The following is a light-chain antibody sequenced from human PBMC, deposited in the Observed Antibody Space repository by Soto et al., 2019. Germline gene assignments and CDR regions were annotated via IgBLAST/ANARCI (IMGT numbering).Light chain of an antibody. CDR3: QSYDSSLSAYV. CDR1: SSNIGAGFD. V-gene: IGLV1-40*01. CDR2: GNS. Sequence: HSALTQPPSVSGAPGQRVTISCTGSSSNIGAGFDVHWYQQLPGTAPKLLVYGNSNRPSGVPDRFSGSKSGTSASLAVTGLQAEDEADYYCQSYDSSLSAYVFGTGTKLTVL. J-gene: IGLJ1*01.